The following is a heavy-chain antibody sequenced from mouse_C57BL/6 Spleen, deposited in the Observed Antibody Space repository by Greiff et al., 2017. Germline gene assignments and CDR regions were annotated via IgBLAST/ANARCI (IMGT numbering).Heavy chain of an antibody. CDR1: GYSITSGYY. D-gene: IGHD4-1*01. V-gene: IGHV3-6*01. Sequence: LVESGPGLVKPSQSLSLTCSVTGYSITSGYYWNWIRQFPGNKLEWMGYISYDGSNNYNPSLKNRISITRDTSKNQFFLKLNSVTTEDTATYYCARGGQTGTVFAYWGQGTLVTVSA. J-gene: IGHJ3*01. CDR2: ISYDGSN. CDR3: ARGGQTGTVFAY.